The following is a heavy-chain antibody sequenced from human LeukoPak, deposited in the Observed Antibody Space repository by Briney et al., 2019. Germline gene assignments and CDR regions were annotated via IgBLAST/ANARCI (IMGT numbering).Heavy chain of an antibody. CDR2: INLSGST. CDR3: ARAASLGYCSSTSCYAPPGYFQH. CDR1: GGSFSFYY. D-gene: IGHD2-2*01. J-gene: IGHJ1*01. V-gene: IGHV4-34*01. Sequence: SETLSLTCAVYGGSFSFYYWSWIRQPPEKGLEWIGEINLSGSTNYNPSLKSRVTISVDTSKNQFSLKLSSVTAADTAVYYCARAASLGYCSSTSCYAPPGYFQHWGQGTLVTVSS.